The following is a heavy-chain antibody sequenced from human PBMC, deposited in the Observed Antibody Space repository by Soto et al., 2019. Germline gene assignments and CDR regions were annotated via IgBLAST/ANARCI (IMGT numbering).Heavy chain of an antibody. J-gene: IGHJ1*01. CDR1: GGSFSGYY. V-gene: IGHV4-34*01. Sequence: QVQLQQWGAGLLKPSETLSLTCAVYGGSFSGYYWSWIRQPPGKGLEWIGEINHSGSTNYNPSLKSRVTISVDTSKNQFSLKLSSVTAADTAVYYCARDTYSSGWYGLQHWGQGTLVTVSS. CDR3: ARDTYSSGWYGLQH. D-gene: IGHD6-19*01. CDR2: INHSGST.